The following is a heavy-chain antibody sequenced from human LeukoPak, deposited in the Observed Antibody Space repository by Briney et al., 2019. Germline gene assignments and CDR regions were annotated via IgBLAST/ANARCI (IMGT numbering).Heavy chain of an antibody. CDR3: AGVSQEQWLWAGAFDI. CDR2: IYSGGST. D-gene: IGHD6-19*01. J-gene: IGHJ3*02. CDR1: GFTVSSNY. V-gene: IGHV3-66*01. Sequence: GGSLRLSCAASGFTVSSNYMSWVRQAPGKGLEWVSVIYSGGSTYYADSVKGRFTISRDNSKNTLYLQMNSLRAEDTAVYYCAGVSQEQWLWAGAFDIWGQGTMVTVSS.